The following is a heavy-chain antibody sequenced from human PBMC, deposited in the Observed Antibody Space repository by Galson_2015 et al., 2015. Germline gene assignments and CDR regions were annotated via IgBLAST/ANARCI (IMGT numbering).Heavy chain of an antibody. CDR2: ISLSGDTI. CDR3: ARGGRSSGY. V-gene: IGHV3-48*03. CDR1: GFIFAYYA. J-gene: IGHJ4*02. Sequence: SLRLSCAASGFIFAYYAMNWVRQAPGKGLEWVSYISLSGDTIYYADSVRGRFTISRDNAKNSLYLQMNSLRVEDTAIYYCARGGRSSGYWGQGTLVTVSS. D-gene: IGHD6-19*01.